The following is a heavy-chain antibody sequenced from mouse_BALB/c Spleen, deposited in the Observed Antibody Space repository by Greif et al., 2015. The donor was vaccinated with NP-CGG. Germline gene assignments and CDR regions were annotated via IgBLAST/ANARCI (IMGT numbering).Heavy chain of an antibody. Sequence: EVMLVESVGGLVKPGGSLKLSCAASGFTFSSYAMSWVRQSPEKRLEWVAEISSGGSYTYYPDTVTGRFTISRDNAKNTLYLEMSSLRSEDTAMYYCARATGTSLYYAMDYWGQGTSVTVSS. CDR1: GFTFSSYA. CDR3: ARATGTSLYYAMDY. CDR2: ISSGGSYT. J-gene: IGHJ4*01. D-gene: IGHD4-1*02. V-gene: IGHV5-9-4*01.